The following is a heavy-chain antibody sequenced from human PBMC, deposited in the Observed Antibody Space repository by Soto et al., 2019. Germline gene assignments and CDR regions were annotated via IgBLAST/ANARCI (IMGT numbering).Heavy chain of an antibody. D-gene: IGHD3-22*01. Sequence: SETLSLTCTVSGGSISSYYWSWIRQPPGKGLEWIGYIYYSGSTNYNPSLKSRVTISVDTSKNQFSLKLSSVTAADAAVYYCARVYYYDSSGYLEYVLDYWGQGTLVTVSS. J-gene: IGHJ4*02. V-gene: IGHV4-59*01. CDR3: ARVYYYDSSGYLEYVLDY. CDR2: IYYSGST. CDR1: GGSISSYY.